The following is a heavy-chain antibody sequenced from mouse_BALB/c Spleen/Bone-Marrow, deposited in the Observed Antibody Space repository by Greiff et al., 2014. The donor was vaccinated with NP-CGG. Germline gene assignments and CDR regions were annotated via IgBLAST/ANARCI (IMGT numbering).Heavy chain of an antibody. CDR1: GFNIKDTY. V-gene: IGHV14-3*02. CDR3: APYYYGSSQFAY. D-gene: IGHD1-1*01. CDR2: IDPANGNT. Sequence: VQLKESGAELVKPGASVKLSCTASGFNIKDTYMHWVKQRPEQGLEWIGRIDPANGNTKYDPKFQGKATITADTSSNTAYLQLSSLTSEDTAVYYCAPYYYGSSQFAYWGQGTLVTDSA. J-gene: IGHJ3*01.